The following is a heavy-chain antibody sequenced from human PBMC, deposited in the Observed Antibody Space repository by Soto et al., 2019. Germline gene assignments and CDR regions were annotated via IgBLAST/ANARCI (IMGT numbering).Heavy chain of an antibody. CDR1: GYTFTSYG. Sequence: GASVKVSCKASGYTFTSYGISWVRQAPGQGLEWMGWISAYNGNTNYAQKLQGRVTMTRDTSTSTVYMELSSLRSEDTAVYYCARGQGDILTGYYNKAAGYYMDVWGKGTTVTVSS. D-gene: IGHD3-9*01. V-gene: IGHV1-18*01. CDR3: ARGQGDILTGYYNKAAGYYMDV. CDR2: ISAYNGNT. J-gene: IGHJ6*03.